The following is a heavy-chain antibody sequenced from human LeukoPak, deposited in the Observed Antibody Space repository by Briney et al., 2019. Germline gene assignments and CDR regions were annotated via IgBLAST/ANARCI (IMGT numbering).Heavy chain of an antibody. D-gene: IGHD4-17*01. Sequence: ASVKVSCKASGYTFTRFYMRWVRQAPGEGLEWMGMINPSGGKTTYAQKFQGRFTVTSDTSTNTVYMQLSSLRSEDTAVYYCARLTVTTPFDYWGQGTLVTVSS. CDR1: GYTFTRFY. J-gene: IGHJ4*02. V-gene: IGHV1-46*01. CDR3: ARLTVTTPFDY. CDR2: INPSGGKT.